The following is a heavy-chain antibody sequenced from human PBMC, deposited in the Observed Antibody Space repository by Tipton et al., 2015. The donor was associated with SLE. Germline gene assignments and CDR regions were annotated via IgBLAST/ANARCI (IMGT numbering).Heavy chain of an antibody. V-gene: IGHV4-34*01. J-gene: IGHJ6*02. CDR1: GGSFSSHY. Sequence: TLSLTCAVYGGSFSSHYWGWIRQPPGKGLEWIGSIYHSGSTYYNPSLKSRVTISVDTSKNQFSLKLSSVTAADTAVYYCARAEDPRYYYGMDVWGQGTTVTVSS. CDR3: ARAEDPRYYYGMDV. CDR2: IYHSGST.